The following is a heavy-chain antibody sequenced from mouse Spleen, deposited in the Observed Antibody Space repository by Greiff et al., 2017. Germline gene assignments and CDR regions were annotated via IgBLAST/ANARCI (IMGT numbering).Heavy chain of an antibody. J-gene: IGHJ4*01. CDR2: IDPSDSET. CDR3: ARGGTHAMDY. D-gene: IGHD2-14*01. CDR1: GYSFTSYW. V-gene: IGHV1S126*01. Sequence: QVQLQQSGPQLVRPGASVKISCKASGYSFTSYWMHWVKQRPGQGLEWIGMIDPSDSETRLNQKFKDKATLTVDKSSSTAYMQLSSPTSEDSAVYYCARGGTHAMDYWGQGTSVTVSS.